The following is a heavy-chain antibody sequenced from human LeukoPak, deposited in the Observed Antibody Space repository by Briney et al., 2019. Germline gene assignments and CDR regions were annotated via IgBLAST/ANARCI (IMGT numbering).Heavy chain of an antibody. CDR2: INPNSGDI. V-gene: IGHV1-2*02. CDR1: GYTFTGYY. J-gene: IGHJ4*02. D-gene: IGHD1-7*01. CDR3: ARDQALFPGINGTTWPFDY. Sequence: ASVKVSCKASGYTFTGYYMHWVRQAPGQGLEWMGCINPNSGDINYAQKFQGRVTMTRDTSISTAYMDLSRLRSDDTAVYYCARDQALFPGINGTTWPFDYWGQGTLVTVSS.